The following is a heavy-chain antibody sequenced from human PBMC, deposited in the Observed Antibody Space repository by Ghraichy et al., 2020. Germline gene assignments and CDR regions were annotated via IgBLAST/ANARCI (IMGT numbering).Heavy chain of an antibody. CDR2: IYYSGST. J-gene: IGHJ6*03. CDR1: GGSISSYY. V-gene: IGHV4-59*01. CDR3: ARGYSSWYLRGLTNHYYYYYMDV. Sequence: SETLSLTCTVSGGSISSYYWSWIRQPPGKGLEWIGYIYYSGSTNYNPSLKSRVTISVDTSKNQFSLKLSSVTAADTAVYYCARGYSSWYLRGLTNHYYYYYMDVWGKGTTVTVSS. D-gene: IGHD6-13*01.